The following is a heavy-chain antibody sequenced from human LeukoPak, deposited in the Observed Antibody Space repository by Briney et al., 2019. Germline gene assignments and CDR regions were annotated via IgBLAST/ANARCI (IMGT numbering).Heavy chain of an antibody. V-gene: IGHV2-70*11. CDR2: IDWDDDK. CDR3: ARGGGYSYDDYPYFDY. Sequence: SGPALVKPTQTLTLTCTFPGFSLSTSGMCVSWIRQPPGKALEWLARIDWDDDKYYSTSLKTRLTISKDTSKNQVVLTMTNMDPVDTATYYCARGGGYSYDDYPYFDYWGQGTLVTVSS. CDR1: GFSLSTSGMC. D-gene: IGHD5-18*01. J-gene: IGHJ4*02.